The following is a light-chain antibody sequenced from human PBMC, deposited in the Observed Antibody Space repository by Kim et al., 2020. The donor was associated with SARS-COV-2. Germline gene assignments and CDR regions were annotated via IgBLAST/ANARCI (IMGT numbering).Light chain of an antibody. CDR3: QQYDDLPRT. CDR1: QDISNY. Sequence: DIQMTQSPSSLSASVGDRVTITCQASQDISNYLNWYHQKPGKGPKLLIYDASNLETGVPSRFSGSGSGTHFTFTISSLQPEDIATYYCQQYDDLPRTFGQGTKVDIK. V-gene: IGKV1-33*01. CDR2: DAS. J-gene: IGKJ1*01.